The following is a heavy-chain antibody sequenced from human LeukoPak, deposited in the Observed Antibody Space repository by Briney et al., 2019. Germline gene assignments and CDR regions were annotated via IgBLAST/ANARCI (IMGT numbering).Heavy chain of an antibody. CDR2: INAGNGNT. J-gene: IGHJ4*02. Sequence: GASVKVSCKASGYAFTTYAMHWVRQAPGQRLEWMGWINAGNGNTKYSQKFQGRVTITSDTSASTVYMELSSLRSEDTAVYYCARPDYGDTPPRYWGQGTLVTVSS. CDR3: ARPDYGDTPPRY. D-gene: IGHD4-17*01. V-gene: IGHV1-3*01. CDR1: GYAFTTYA.